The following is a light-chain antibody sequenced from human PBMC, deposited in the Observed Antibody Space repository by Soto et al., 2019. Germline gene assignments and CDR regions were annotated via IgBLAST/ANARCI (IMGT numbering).Light chain of an antibody. CDR1: VSNIGAPYD. CDR2: GST. J-gene: IGLJ1*01. CDR3: QSYDGSLSGYV. V-gene: IGLV1-40*01. Sequence: QSVLTQPPSLSGPPAQRVTISCTRTVSNIGAPYDLHWYQHLPGTAPKLLIYGSTNRPSGVPGRFSGSKSGTSASLAITGLQAEDEDDYSCQSYDGSLSGYVFGAGTKGTVL.